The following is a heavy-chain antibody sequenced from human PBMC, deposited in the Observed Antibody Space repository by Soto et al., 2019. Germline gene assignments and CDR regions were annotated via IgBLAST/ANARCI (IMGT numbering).Heavy chain of an antibody. J-gene: IGHJ4*02. D-gene: IGHD3-22*01. CDR2: IYHSGST. CDR3: ARDVGYHYDGSPSGQFDF. CDR1: GNSISTTNW. Sequence: LSLTCVVSGNSISTTNWWSWVRQSPGKGLEWIGEIYHSGSTNYNPSLKSRVTISVDKSKNQFSLKLSSVTAADTAVYYCARDVGYHYDGSPSGQFDFWGQGTLVTVSS. V-gene: IGHV4-4*02.